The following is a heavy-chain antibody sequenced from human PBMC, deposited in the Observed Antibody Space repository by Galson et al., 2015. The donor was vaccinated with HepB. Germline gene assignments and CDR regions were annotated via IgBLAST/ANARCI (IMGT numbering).Heavy chain of an antibody. Sequence: SLRLSCAASGFTFSSYWMSWVRQAPGKGLEWVANIKQDGSEKYYVDSVKGRFTISRDNAKNPLYLQMNSLRAEDTAVYYCARVPSIWSGYYYYFDYWGQGTLVTVSS. D-gene: IGHD3-3*01. J-gene: IGHJ4*02. CDR1: GFTFSSYW. V-gene: IGHV3-7*03. CDR3: ARVPSIWSGYYYYFDY. CDR2: IKQDGSEK.